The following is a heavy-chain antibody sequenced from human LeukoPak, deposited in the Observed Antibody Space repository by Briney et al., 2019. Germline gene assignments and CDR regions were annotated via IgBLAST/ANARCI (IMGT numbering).Heavy chain of an antibody. CDR2: INSDGSST. V-gene: IGHV3-74*01. CDR3: VRDGDAYDFDL. J-gene: IGHJ4*02. CDR1: GFTFSSYW. Sequence: PGGSLRLSCAASGFTFSSYWMHWVRQAPGKGLVWVSRINSDGSSTNYADSVKGRFTISRDNSKNTLFLQMVGLRAEDTAIYYCVRDGDAYDFDLWGQGILVTVSS. D-gene: IGHD5-12*01.